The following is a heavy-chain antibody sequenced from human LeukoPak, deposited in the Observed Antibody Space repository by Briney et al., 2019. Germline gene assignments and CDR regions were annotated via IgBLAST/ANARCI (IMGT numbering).Heavy chain of an antibody. Sequence: PPETLCLTCTVSVGSSSSYYWSWIRQPPGKGLEWIGYIYYSGSTKYNPSLKSRVTISVDTSKNQFSLKLSSVTAVDTAVYYCAREAHWYLGPFDVWGKGTMDSVSS. CDR3: AREAHWYLGPFDV. CDR2: IYYSGST. V-gene: IGHV4-59*01. J-gene: IGHJ3*01. CDR1: VGSSSSYY. D-gene: IGHD6-13*01.